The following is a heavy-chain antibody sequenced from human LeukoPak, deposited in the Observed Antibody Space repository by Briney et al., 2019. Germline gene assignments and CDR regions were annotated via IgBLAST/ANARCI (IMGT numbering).Heavy chain of an antibody. CDR2: FDPEDGET. CDR3: ATDRFRNWNDGPYFDY. V-gene: IGHV1-24*01. J-gene: IGHJ4*02. CDR1: GYTLTELS. D-gene: IGHD1-1*01. Sequence: ASVKVSCKVSGYTLTELSMHWVRQAPGKGLEWMGGFDPEDGETIYAQKFQGRVTMTEDTSTDTAYMELSSLRSEDTAVYYCATDRFRNWNDGPYFDYWGQGTLVTVSS.